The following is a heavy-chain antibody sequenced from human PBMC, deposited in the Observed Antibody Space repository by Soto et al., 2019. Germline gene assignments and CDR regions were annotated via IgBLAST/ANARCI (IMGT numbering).Heavy chain of an antibody. V-gene: IGHV3-23*01. CDR2: ISGSGGST. CDR3: AKGGYCSGDSCYKSDYYYYGMDV. CDR1: GFTFSSYA. D-gene: IGHD2-15*01. Sequence: GGSLRLSCAASGFTFSSYAMSWVRQAPGKGLEWVSAISGSGGSTYYADSVKGRFTISRDNSKNTLYLQMNSLRAEDTAVYYCAKGGYCSGDSCYKSDYYYYGMDVWGQGXTVTVSS. J-gene: IGHJ6*02.